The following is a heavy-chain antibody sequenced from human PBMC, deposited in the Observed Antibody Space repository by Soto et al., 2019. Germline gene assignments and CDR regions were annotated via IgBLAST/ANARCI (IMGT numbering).Heavy chain of an antibody. D-gene: IGHD2-2*02. CDR1: GFSLSTSGVG. V-gene: IGHV2-5*02. CDR2: IYWDDDK. Sequence: QITLKESGPTLVKHTQTLTLTCTFSGFSLSTSGVGVGWVRQPPGKALEYLALIYWDDDKRYSPSLESRLTITKDTSKSQVVLTMTNMDPVDTATYYCGHTIPPRIFDYWGQGTLVTVSS. CDR3: GHTIPPRIFDY. J-gene: IGHJ4*02.